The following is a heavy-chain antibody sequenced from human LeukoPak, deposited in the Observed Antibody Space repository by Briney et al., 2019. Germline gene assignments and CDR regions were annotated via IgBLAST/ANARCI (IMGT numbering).Heavy chain of an antibody. CDR1: GGSFSGYY. Sequence: SETLSLTCAVYGGSFSGYYWSWIGQPPGKGLEWIGEINHSGSTNYHPSLKSRVTISVDTSKNQFSLKLSSVTAADTAVYYCARVLVGSSGYYYPYYYYYYGMDVWGQGTTVTVSS. CDR3: ARVLVGSSGYYYPYYYYYYGMDV. D-gene: IGHD3-22*01. V-gene: IGHV4-34*01. CDR2: INHSGST. J-gene: IGHJ6*02.